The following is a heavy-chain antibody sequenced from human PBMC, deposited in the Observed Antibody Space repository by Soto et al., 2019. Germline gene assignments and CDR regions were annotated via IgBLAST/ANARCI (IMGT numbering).Heavy chain of an antibody. V-gene: IGHV3-74*01. CDR2: INSDGSST. D-gene: IGHD2-8*01. J-gene: IGHJ5*02. CDR1: GFTFSSYW. CDR3: ARSRRHCTNGVCYWFDP. Sequence: GGSLRLSCAASGFTFSSYWMHWVRQAPGKGLVWVSRINSDGSSTSYADSVKGRFTISRDNAKNTLYLQMNSLRAEDTAVYYCARSRRHCTNGVCYWFDPWGQGTLVTVSS.